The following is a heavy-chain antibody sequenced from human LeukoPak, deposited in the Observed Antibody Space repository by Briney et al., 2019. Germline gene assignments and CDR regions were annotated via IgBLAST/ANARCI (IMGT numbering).Heavy chain of an antibody. CDR1: GFTFSTYG. V-gene: IGHV3-30*18. CDR3: AKGIRDFSWLPSFDW. D-gene: IGHD3-9*01. J-gene: IGHJ4*02. Sequence: GRSLRLSCAASGFTFSTYGMHWVRQAPGKGLEWVAVTSFDGSNQYYGDSVKGRFTISRDNFKSTLFLQMNSLRAEDTAVYYCAKGIRDFSWLPSFDWWGQGILVTVSS. CDR2: TSFDGSNQ.